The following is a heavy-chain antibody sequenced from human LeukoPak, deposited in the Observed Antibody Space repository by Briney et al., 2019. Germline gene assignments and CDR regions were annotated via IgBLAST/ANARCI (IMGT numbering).Heavy chain of an antibody. CDR3: ARPGISGSCYSCYFDY. Sequence: GESLKISCKGSGYSFTSYWIGWVRQMPGKGLEWMGIIYPGDSDTRYSPSFQGQVTISADKSISTAYLQWSSLKASDTAMYYCARPGISGSCYSCYFDYWGQGTLVTVSS. D-gene: IGHD2-15*01. V-gene: IGHV5-51*01. J-gene: IGHJ4*02. CDR2: IYPGDSDT. CDR1: GYSFTSYW.